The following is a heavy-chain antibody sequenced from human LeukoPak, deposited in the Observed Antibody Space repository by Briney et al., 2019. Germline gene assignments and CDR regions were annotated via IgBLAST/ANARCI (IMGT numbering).Heavy chain of an antibody. CDR2: INGGSTHK. J-gene: IGHJ4*02. D-gene: IGHD1-7*01. CDR3: ARMNYVSTGWGAPFDY. Sequence: GGSLRLSRAASGFTFSSYSMNWVRQAPGKGLEWVSSINGGSTHKFYGDSVKGRFIISRDNAKRSLYLEMNSLRAEDTAVYYCARMNYVSTGWGAPFDYWGQGTLVTVSS. CDR1: GFTFSSYS. V-gene: IGHV3-21*01.